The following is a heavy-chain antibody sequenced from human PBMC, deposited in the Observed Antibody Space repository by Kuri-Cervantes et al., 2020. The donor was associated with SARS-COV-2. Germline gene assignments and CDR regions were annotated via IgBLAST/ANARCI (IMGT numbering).Heavy chain of an antibody. CDR3: ARGIYYGMDV. J-gene: IGHJ6*02. Sequence: SQTLSLTCAISGDSVSSNSAAWNWIRQSPSRGLEWLGRTYFRSKWYNAYAVSVTSPITINPDTSKNQYSLQLNSVTPEDTAVYYCARGIYYGMDVWGQGTTVTVSS. V-gene: IGHV6-1*01. CDR2: TYFRSKWYN. CDR1: GDSVSSNSAA.